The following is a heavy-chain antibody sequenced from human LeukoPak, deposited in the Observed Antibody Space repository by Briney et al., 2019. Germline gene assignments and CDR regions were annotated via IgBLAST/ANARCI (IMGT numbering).Heavy chain of an antibody. CDR3: ARGNQLLDYYYYGMDV. V-gene: IGHV1-8*01. D-gene: IGHD2-2*01. CDR2: MNPNSGNT. Sequence: ASVKVSCKASGYTFTSYDINWVRQATGQGLEWMGWMNPNSGNTGYTQKFQGRVTMTRNTSISTAYMELSSLRSEDTAVYYSARGNQLLDYYYYGMDVWGQGTTVTVSS. J-gene: IGHJ6*02. CDR1: GYTFTSYD.